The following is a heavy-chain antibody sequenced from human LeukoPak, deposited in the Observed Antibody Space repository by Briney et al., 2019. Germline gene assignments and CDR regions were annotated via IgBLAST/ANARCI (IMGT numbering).Heavy chain of an antibody. J-gene: IGHJ6*03. CDR3: AGGRQEISMILVVMTGVSDYLDV. CDR1: GGSFSGYY. Sequence: SETLSLTCAVYGGSFSGYYWTWIRQSPGKGLEWIGENNPSGSTYYNPSLKSRLTISRDTSKNHFSLRLKSVTTADTAVYYCAGGRQEISMILVVMTGVSDYLDVWGIGTTVTVS. CDR2: NNPSGST. V-gene: IGHV4-34*01. D-gene: IGHD3-22*01.